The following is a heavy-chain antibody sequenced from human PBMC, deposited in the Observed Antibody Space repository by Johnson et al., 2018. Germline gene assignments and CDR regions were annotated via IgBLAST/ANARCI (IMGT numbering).Heavy chain of an antibody. CDR3: AKLPSFYADDAFDM. D-gene: IGHD2/OR15-2a*01. Sequence: VQLVESGGGFVQPGGSLRLSCAASGFIFRNYAMSWVRQAPVKGLEWVSSLSGSGDDRYYADSVQGRVVISRDNSKNTLYLQMSSLRPEDTARYFCAKLPSFYADDAFDMWGQGTVVNVS. V-gene: IGHV3-23*04. CDR1: GFIFRNYA. J-gene: IGHJ3*02. CDR2: LSGSGDDR.